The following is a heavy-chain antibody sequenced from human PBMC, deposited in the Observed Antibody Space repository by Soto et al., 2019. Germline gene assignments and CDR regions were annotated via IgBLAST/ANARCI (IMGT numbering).Heavy chain of an antibody. CDR1: VGSMSSYY. J-gene: IGHJ4*02. V-gene: IGHV4-59*01. Sequence: KPSDTLSLTCSVPVGSMSSYYWSWILRPRGKGLEWIGYIDYSGSTNYPPSLKSHVTMSVDTSMHQFSLNLSSVTAADTAVYYCARERSSGYYSDYWGQGTLVTVS. CDR2: IDYSGST. CDR3: ARERSSGYYSDY. D-gene: IGHD3-22*01.